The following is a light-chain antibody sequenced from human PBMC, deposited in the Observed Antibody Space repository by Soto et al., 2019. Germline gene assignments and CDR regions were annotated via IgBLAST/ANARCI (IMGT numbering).Light chain of an antibody. V-gene: IGKV1-6*01. CDR2: AAS. Sequence: AIQMTQSPSSLSASVGDRVTISCRASQGIGNALGWYQQKPGKAPKLLIYAASSLQSGVPSRFSGSGFGTDFTLTITSLQPEDFATYYCQQVESYPSTFGGGTKVDIK. CDR3: QQVESYPST. J-gene: IGKJ4*01. CDR1: QGIGNA.